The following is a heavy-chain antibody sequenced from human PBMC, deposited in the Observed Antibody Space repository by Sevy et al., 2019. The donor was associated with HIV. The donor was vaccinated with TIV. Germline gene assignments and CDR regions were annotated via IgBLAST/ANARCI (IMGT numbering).Heavy chain of an antibody. Sequence: GGSLRLSCAVSGFSFSGYELNWVRQAPGKGLEWVSYISNSGNTMYYPDSVKGRFTISRDNAKNSLYLQMNSLRAEDTAVYYCARVDSSSSYFDYWGQGTLVTVSS. CDR3: ARVDSSSSYFDY. CDR2: ISNSGNTM. D-gene: IGHD6-13*01. V-gene: IGHV3-48*03. CDR1: GFSFSGYE. J-gene: IGHJ4*02.